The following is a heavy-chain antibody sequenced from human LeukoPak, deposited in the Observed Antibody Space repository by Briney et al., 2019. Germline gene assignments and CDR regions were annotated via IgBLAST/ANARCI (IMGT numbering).Heavy chain of an antibody. D-gene: IGHD5-24*01. J-gene: IGHJ4*02. Sequence: SETLSLTCTVSGGSISSDHWNWIRQPPGKGLEWIGCIYYSGSTYYNPSLKSRVTISVDMSKSQFSLRLTSVTAADTAMYYCARVLGDGYSDYWGQGTLVTVSS. CDR1: GGSISSDH. V-gene: IGHV4-59*01. CDR2: IYYSGST. CDR3: ARVLGDGYSDY.